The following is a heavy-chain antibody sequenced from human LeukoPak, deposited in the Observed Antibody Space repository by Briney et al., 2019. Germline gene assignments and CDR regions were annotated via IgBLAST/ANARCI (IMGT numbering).Heavy chain of an antibody. CDR1: GGSFSGYY. D-gene: IGHD3-10*01. J-gene: IGHJ4*02. CDR2: VNHSGST. Sequence: SETLSLTCAVYGGSFSGYYWSWIRQPPGKGLEWIGEVNHSGSTNYNPSLKSRVTISVDTSKNQFSLKLSSVTAADTAVYYCARGTSGSYLGYFDYWGQGTLVTVFS. V-gene: IGHV4-34*01. CDR3: ARGTSGSYLGYFDY.